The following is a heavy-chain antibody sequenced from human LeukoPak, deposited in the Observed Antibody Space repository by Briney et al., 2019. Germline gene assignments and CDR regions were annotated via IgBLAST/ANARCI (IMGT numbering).Heavy chain of an antibody. CDR1: GYTFTSYG. Sequence: ASVKVSCKASGYTFTSYGISWVRQAPGQGLEWMGWISAYNGNTNYAQKLQGRVTMTTDTSTSTAYMELRSLRSDDTAVYYCARVRVTTGSRGWFDPWGQGTLVTVSS. CDR3: ARVRVTTGSRGWFDP. V-gene: IGHV1-18*01. CDR2: ISAYNGNT. D-gene: IGHD1-1*01. J-gene: IGHJ5*02.